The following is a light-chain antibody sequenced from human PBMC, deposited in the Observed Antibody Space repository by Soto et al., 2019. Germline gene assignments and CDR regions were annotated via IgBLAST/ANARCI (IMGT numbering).Light chain of an antibody. CDR1: QSISSW. CDR3: QQYNSYSSCT. CDR2: DAS. V-gene: IGKV1-5*01. J-gene: IGKJ2*02. Sequence: DIQMTQSPSTLSASVGDRVTITCRASQSISSWLAWYQQKPGKAPKLLIYDASSLESGCPSRFSGSGSGTEFTLTISSLQPDDFATYYCQQYNSYSSCTFGQGTKLEIK.